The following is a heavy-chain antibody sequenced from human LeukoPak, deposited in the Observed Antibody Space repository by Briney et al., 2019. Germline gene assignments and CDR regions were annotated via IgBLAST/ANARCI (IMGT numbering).Heavy chain of an antibody. Sequence: KPSETLSLTCAVYGGSFSGYYWSWIRQPPGKGLEWIGEINHSGSTNYNPSLKSRVTISVDTSKNQFSLKLSSVTAADTAVYYCARLTYSSSWYEAGYWGQGTLVTVSS. J-gene: IGHJ4*02. V-gene: IGHV4-34*01. CDR2: INHSGST. CDR1: GGSFSGYY. D-gene: IGHD6-13*01. CDR3: ARLTYSSSWYEAGY.